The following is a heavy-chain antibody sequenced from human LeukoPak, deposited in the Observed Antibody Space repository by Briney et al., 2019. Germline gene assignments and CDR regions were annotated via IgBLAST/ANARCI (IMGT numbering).Heavy chain of an antibody. J-gene: IGHJ6*03. CDR2: INPNSGGT. Sequence: ASVKVSCKASGYTFTGYYMHWVRQAPGQGLEWMGWINPNSGGTNYAQKFQGRVTRTRDTSISTAYMELSRLRSDDTAVYYCARALEWSLRMDVWGKGTTVTVSS. CDR1: GYTFTGYY. V-gene: IGHV1-2*02. CDR3: ARALEWSLRMDV. D-gene: IGHD3-3*01.